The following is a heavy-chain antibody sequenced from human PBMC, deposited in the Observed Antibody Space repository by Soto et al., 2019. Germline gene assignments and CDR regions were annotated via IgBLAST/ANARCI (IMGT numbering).Heavy chain of an antibody. J-gene: IGHJ6*02. Sequence: TLSLTCTVSGGSISSGDYYWSWIRQPPGKGLEWIGYIYYSGSTYYNPPLKSRVTISVDTSKNQFSLKLSSVTAADTAVYYCARARYYDSSGYLSVFYYYGMDVWGQGTTVTVSS. D-gene: IGHD3-22*01. V-gene: IGHV4-30-4*01. CDR3: ARARYYDSSGYLSVFYYYGMDV. CDR2: IYYSGST. CDR1: GGSISSGDYY.